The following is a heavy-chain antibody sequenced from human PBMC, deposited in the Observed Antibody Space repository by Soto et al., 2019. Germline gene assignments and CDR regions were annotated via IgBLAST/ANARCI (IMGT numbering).Heavy chain of an antibody. J-gene: IGHJ4*02. D-gene: IGHD3-10*01. CDR1: GFTVGNNY. CDR3: VKDGRGSGSHYNSFGY. Sequence: EVQLVESGGGLIQPGGSLKLSCAASGFTVGNNYMSWVRQAPGKGLEWVSLIYSTGTTKYADSVKGRFTVSRDNAKNTLYLQMNSLRAEDTAGYYCVKDGRGSGSHYNSFGYWGQGTLVTVSS. CDR2: IYSTGTT. V-gene: IGHV3-53*01.